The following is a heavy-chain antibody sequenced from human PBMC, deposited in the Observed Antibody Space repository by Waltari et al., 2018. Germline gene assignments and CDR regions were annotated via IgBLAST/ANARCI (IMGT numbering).Heavy chain of an antibody. J-gene: IGHJ4*02. V-gene: IGHV3-21*01. Sequence: EVQLVASGGGLVKPGGSLRLSCAAFGFTFSTYSMNWVRQGPGKGREWVSSISSGSIYMTYVDSVKGRVTISRDNAKNSLYLQMNSLRAEDTAVYYCARSSTTVTTFGWGQGTLVTVSS. CDR3: ARSSTTVTTFG. D-gene: IGHD4-17*01. CDR2: ISSGSIYM. CDR1: GFTFSTYS.